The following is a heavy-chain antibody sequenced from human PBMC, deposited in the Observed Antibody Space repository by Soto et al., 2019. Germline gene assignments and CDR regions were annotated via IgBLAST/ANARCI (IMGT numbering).Heavy chain of an antibody. CDR1: GGTFSSYA. CDR3: ATENPPNIPP. J-gene: IGHJ5*02. V-gene: IGHV1-69*13. Sequence: ASVKVSCKASGGTFSSYAISWVRQAPGQGLEWMGGIIPIFGTANYAQKFQGRVTITADESTSTAYMELSSLRSEDTAVYYCATENPPNIPPWGQGTLVTVSS. CDR2: IIPIFGTA.